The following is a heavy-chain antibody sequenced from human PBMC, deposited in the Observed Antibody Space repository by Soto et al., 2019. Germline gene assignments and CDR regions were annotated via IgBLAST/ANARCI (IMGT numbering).Heavy chain of an antibody. CDR3: ASADYYYGMDV. V-gene: IGHV1-46*03. Sequence: ASVKVSCKASGYTFTSYYMHWVRQAPGQGLEWMGIINPSGGSTSYAQKFQGRVTMTRDTSTSTVYTELSSLRSEDTAVYYCASADYYYGMDVSGQGTTVTVSS. CDR2: INPSGGST. CDR1: GYTFTSYY. J-gene: IGHJ6*02.